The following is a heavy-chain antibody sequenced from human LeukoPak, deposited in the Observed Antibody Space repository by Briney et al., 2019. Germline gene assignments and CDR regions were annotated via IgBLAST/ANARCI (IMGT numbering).Heavy chain of an antibody. CDR3: ARGPDYYWYFDL. J-gene: IGHJ2*01. CDR1: GGSNNSNA. D-gene: IGHD4-11*01. V-gene: IGHV1-69*01. Sequence: GGSNNSNAISWAQHDPGQGLEWMGGIIPIFGTANYAQKFQGRVTITADESTSTAYMELSSLRSEDTAVYYCARGPDYYWYFDLWGRGTLVTVSS. CDR2: IIPIFGTA.